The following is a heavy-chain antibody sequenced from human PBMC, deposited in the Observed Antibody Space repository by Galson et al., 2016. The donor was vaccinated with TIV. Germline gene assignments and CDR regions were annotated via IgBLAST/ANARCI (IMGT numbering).Heavy chain of an antibody. CDR1: GFTFNKYA. CDR2: ISSIGATT. CDR3: ATVGVTTGFEY. Sequence: SLRLSCAASGFTFNKYAMSWVRQAPGKGLDWVSAISSIGATTYYADSGKGRFIISRDNSKNTVHLQMNSLRAEDTAVYYCATVGVTTGFEYWGQGTSVTVSS. V-gene: IGHV3-23*01. J-gene: IGHJ4*03. D-gene: IGHD1-14*01.